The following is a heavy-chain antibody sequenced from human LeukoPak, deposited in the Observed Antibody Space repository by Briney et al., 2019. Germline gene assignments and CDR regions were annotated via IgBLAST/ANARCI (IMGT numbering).Heavy chain of an antibody. D-gene: IGHD6-19*01. V-gene: IGHV3-30-3*01. CDR2: ISYDGSNK. J-gene: IGHJ4*02. Sequence: GRSLRLSCGASGFTFSSYAMHWVRQAPGKGLEWVAVISYDGSNKYYADSVKGRFTISRDNPKNTLYLQMNSLRAEDTAVYYCARDSGAVAGTGYFDYWGQGTLVTVSS. CDR3: ARDSGAVAGTGYFDY. CDR1: GFTFSSYA.